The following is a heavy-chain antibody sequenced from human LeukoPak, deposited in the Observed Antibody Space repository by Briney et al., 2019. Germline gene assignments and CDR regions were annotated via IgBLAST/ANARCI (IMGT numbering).Heavy chain of an antibody. Sequence: SETLSLTCTVSGGSISSYYWSWIRQPPGKGLEWIGYIYYSGSTNYNPSLKSRVTISVDTSKNQFSLKLRSVTAADTAVYYCARGGIQLWHFWGQGTLVTVSS. CDR2: IYYSGST. V-gene: IGHV4-59*01. J-gene: IGHJ4*02. CDR1: GGSISSYY. D-gene: IGHD5-18*01. CDR3: ARGGIQLWHF.